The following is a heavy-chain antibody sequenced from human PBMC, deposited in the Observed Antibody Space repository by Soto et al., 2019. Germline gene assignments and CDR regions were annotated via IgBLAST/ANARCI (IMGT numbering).Heavy chain of an antibody. D-gene: IGHD2-2*01. V-gene: IGHV1-69*06. J-gene: IGHJ4*02. Sequence: QVQLVQSGAEVKKPGSSVKVSCKASGGTFSSYAISWVRQAPGQGLEWMGGIIPIFGTANYAQKFQGRVTNTADKSTSTAYMELSSLRSEDTAVYYCARVGGTDIVVVPAEFDYWGQGTLVTVSS. CDR1: GGTFSSYA. CDR3: ARVGGTDIVVVPAEFDY. CDR2: IIPIFGTA.